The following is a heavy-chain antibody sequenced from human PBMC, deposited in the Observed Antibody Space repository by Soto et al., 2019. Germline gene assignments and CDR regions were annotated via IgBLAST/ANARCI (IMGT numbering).Heavy chain of an antibody. CDR1: GFTFSSYA. Sequence: PGGSLRLSCAASGFTFSSYAMSWVRQAPGKGLEWVSAISGSGGSTYYADSVKGRFTISRDNSKNTLYLQMNSLRAEDTAVYYCAKDSVVAVAGTSSIYFDYWGQGTLVTVSS. CDR2: ISGSGGST. J-gene: IGHJ4*02. D-gene: IGHD6-19*01. V-gene: IGHV3-23*01. CDR3: AKDSVVAVAGTSSIYFDY.